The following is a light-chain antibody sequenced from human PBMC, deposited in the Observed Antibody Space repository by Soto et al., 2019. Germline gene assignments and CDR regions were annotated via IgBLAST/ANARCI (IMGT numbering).Light chain of an antibody. J-gene: IGKJ1*01. CDR1: QSVDIN. V-gene: IGKV3-15*01. CDR2: GAS. CDR3: QQYRSWPRT. Sequence: IGVSQSPATLSVSTRETVTLSCRASQSVDINLAWYQQKPGQAPRLLIYGASTRATDMPGRFSGRGAGAEFTLTISSLQSEDFAVYYCQQYRSWPRTFGQGTKVDIK.